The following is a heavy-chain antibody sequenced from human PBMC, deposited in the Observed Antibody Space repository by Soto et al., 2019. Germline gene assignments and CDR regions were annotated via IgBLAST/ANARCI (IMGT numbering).Heavy chain of an antibody. Sequence: GASVKVSCKASGGTFSSYTISWVRQAPGQGLEWMGRIIPILGIANYAQKFQGRVTITADKSTSTAYMELSSLRAEDTAVYYCARVDYGDYGWYFDLWGRGTLVTVSS. CDR2: IIPILGIA. D-gene: IGHD4-17*01. J-gene: IGHJ2*01. CDR1: GGTFSSYT. V-gene: IGHV1-69*02. CDR3: ARVDYGDYGWYFDL.